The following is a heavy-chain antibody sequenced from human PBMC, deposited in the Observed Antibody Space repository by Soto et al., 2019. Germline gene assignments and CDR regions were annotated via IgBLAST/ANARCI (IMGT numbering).Heavy chain of an antibody. D-gene: IGHD6-19*01. Sequence: QVQLVQSGAEVKKPGSSVKVSCKASGGTFSSYTISWVRQAPGQGLEWMGRIIPILGIANYAQKFQGRVTITADKSTSTAYMELSSLRSEDTAVYYCARDLEGGIAVAGTLKPWGQGTLVTVSS. CDR3: ARDLEGGIAVAGTLKP. CDR1: GGTFSSYT. J-gene: IGHJ5*02. CDR2: IIPILGIA. V-gene: IGHV1-69*08.